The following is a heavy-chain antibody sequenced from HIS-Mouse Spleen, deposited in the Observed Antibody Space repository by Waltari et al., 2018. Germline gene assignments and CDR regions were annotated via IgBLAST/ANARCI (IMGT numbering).Heavy chain of an antibody. Sequence: EVQLVESGGGMVKPGGSLRLPCEASGFPFSSDRIDWVRQAPGKGLGWVSSISSSSSYIYYADSVKGRFTISRDNAKNSLYLQMNSLRAEDTAVYYCARDGAGEDYWGQGTLVTVSS. J-gene: IGHJ4*02. CDR1: GFPFSSDR. CDR2: ISSSSSYI. CDR3: ARDGAGEDY. D-gene: IGHD7-27*01. V-gene: IGHV3-21*01.